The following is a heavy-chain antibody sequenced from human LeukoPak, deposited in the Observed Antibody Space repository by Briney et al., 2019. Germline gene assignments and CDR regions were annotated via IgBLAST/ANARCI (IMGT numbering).Heavy chain of an antibody. CDR2: IYSGGST. J-gene: IGHJ4*02. CDR3: ARAVPGFDS. CDR1: EFSVGSNY. Sequence: PGGSLRLSCAASEFSVGSNYMTWVRQAPGKGLEWVSLIYSGGSTYYADSVKGRFTISRDNSKNTLYLQMNSLRAEDTAVYYCARAVPGFDSWGQGTPVTVSS. V-gene: IGHV3-66*01.